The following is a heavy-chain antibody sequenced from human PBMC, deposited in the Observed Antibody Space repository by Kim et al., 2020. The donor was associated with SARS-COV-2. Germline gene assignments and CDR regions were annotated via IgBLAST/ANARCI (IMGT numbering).Heavy chain of an antibody. J-gene: IGHJ3*02. CDR2: ISYDGSNK. Sequence: GGSLRLSCAASGFTFSSYGMHWVRQAPGKGLEWVAVISYDGSNKYYADSVKGRFTISRDNSKNTLYLQMNSLRAEDTAVYYCAKALTGYSSGWYERDAFDIWGQGTMVTVSS. CDR3: AKALTGYSSGWYERDAFDI. D-gene: IGHD6-19*01. V-gene: IGHV3-30*18. CDR1: GFTFSSYG.